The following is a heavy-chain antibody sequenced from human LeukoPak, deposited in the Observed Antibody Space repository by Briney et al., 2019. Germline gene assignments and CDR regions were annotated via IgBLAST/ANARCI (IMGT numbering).Heavy chain of an antibody. J-gene: IGHJ4*02. V-gene: IGHV4-59*11. CDR2: IFHSGST. CDR3: ARRGTMIVVVIGAYFDY. Sequence: SETLSLTCTVSGGSIKSHFWSWVRQPPGKRLEWIGYIFHSGSTNYNPSLKSRVTISVDTSKNQFSLKLSSVTAADTAVYYCARRGTMIVVVIGAYFDYWGQGTLVTVSS. D-gene: IGHD3-22*01. CDR1: GGSIKSHF.